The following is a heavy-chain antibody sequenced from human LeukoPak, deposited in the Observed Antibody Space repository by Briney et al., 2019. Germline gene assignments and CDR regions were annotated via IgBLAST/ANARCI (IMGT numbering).Heavy chain of an antibody. CDR3: AKDRAIFVHYFDG. CDR2: ISGDSNRI. J-gene: IGHJ4*02. V-gene: IGHV3-9*01. CDR1: GFTFDEYA. Sequence: GGSLRLSCVASGFTFDEYAMHWVRQVPGKGLEWVIGISGDSNRIDYADSVKGRFTISRDNAKNSVYLQMSSLRAEDTALYYCAKDRAIFVHYFDGWGQGTLVTVSS. D-gene: IGHD3-9*01.